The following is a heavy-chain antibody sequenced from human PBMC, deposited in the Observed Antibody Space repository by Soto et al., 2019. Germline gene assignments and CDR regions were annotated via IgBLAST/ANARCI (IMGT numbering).Heavy chain of an antibody. CDR1: GYGFTSYW. Sequence: GDSLKISCKGSGYGFTSYWIGWVRQMPGKSLEWMGIIYPGDSDTRYSPSFQGQVTISADKSISTTYLQWSSLKASHTAMYYCVSTAAAGKYYIGVDFWGQGTTVTVSS. D-gene: IGHD6-13*01. V-gene: IGHV5-51*01. CDR3: VSTAAAGKYYIGVDF. J-gene: IGHJ6*02. CDR2: IYPGDSDT.